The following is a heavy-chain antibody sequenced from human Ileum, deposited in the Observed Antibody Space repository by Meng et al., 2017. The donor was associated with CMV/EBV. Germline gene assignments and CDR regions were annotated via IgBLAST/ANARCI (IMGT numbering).Heavy chain of an antibody. V-gene: IGHV4-34*01. Sequence: CAVYGGSFSGYYWRWIRQPPGKGLEWIGEINHSGSTNYNPSLKSRVTISVDTSKNQFSLKLSSVTAADTAVYYCAREYYYGSGSPPWGQGTLVTVSS. D-gene: IGHD3-10*01. J-gene: IGHJ4*02. CDR3: AREYYYGSGSPP. CDR1: GGSFSGYY. CDR2: INHSGST.